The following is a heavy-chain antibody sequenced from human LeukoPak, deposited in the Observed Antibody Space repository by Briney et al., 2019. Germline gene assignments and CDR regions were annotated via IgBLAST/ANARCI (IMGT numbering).Heavy chain of an antibody. CDR2: IYYSGST. V-gene: IGHV4-38-2*02. CDR1: GYSISSGYY. CDR3: ARGPPTCYYGSGSYYY. D-gene: IGHD3-10*01. J-gene: IGHJ4*02. Sequence: SETLSLTCTVSGYSISSGYYWGWIRQPPGKGLEWIGSIYYSGSTYYNPSLKSRVTISVDTSKNQFSLKLSSVTAADTAVYYCARGPPTCYYGSGSYYYWGQGTLVTVSS.